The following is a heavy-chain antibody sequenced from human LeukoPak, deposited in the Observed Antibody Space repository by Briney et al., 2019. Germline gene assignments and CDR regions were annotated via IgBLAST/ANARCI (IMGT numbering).Heavy chain of an antibody. J-gene: IGHJ5*02. CDR3: ASGPRARDGSVYNWFDP. D-gene: IGHD3-10*01. CDR2: VYYSGTT. Sequence: PSETLSLTCTVSGGSISSYYWSWIRQPPGKGLEWIGYVYYSGTTNYNPSLKSRVIISVDTSKNQFSLKLSPVIAADTAVYYCASGPRARDGSVYNWFDPWGQGTLVTVSS. V-gene: IGHV4-59*01. CDR1: GGSISSYY.